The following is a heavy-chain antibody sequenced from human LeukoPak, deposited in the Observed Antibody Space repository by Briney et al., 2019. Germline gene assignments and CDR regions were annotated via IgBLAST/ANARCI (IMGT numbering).Heavy chain of an antibody. CDR1: GFTFSSYD. Sequence: GGSLRLSCAASGFTFSSYDMSWVRQAPGKGREWVSFIRSDGGSTLYADSVKGRFTISRDNSKKTLYAEMTSLRAEDTAVYYCATLASGYSSPFDYWGQGTLVTVSS. V-gene: IGHV3-23*01. CDR2: IRSDGGST. J-gene: IGHJ4*02. D-gene: IGHD6-13*01. CDR3: ATLASGYSSPFDY.